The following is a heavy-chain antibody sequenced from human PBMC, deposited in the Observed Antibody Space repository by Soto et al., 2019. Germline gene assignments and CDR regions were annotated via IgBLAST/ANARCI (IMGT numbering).Heavy chain of an antibody. CDR2: IYWDGDK. CDR3: AHLMITYGGVVADDAFDF. V-gene: IGHV2-5*02. J-gene: IGHJ3*01. Sequence: QITLTESGPTLMKPTQPLTLTCTFSGFSLSDTNVGVAWIRQPPGEALEWLAVIYWDGDKRYSPSLSSRLTVTKGTSENQVVLQMTSVDPVDTATYFCAHLMITYGGVVADDAFDFWGQGTMVTISS. CDR1: GFSLSDTNVG. D-gene: IGHD3-16*02.